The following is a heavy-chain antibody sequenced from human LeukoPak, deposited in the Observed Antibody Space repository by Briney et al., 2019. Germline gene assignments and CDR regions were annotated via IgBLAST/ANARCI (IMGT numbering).Heavy chain of an antibody. V-gene: IGHV1-46*01. Sequence: GASVKVSCKASGYILTSHYMHWVRQAPGQGLEWMGIINPSGGSTNYAQKFQGRVTMTRDTSTSTVYMELSSLRSEDTAVYYCVRGRGDYYDSSGGYYFDFWGQGTLVTVSS. D-gene: IGHD3-22*01. CDR2: INPSGGST. CDR1: GYILTSHY. CDR3: VRGRGDYYDSSGGYYFDF. J-gene: IGHJ4*02.